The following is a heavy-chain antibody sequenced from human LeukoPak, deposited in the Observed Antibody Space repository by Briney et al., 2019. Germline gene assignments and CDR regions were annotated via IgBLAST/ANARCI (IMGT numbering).Heavy chain of an antibody. Sequence: GGSLRLSCAASGFTLSSHYMSWVRQSPGKGLEWVANIKQDGGDKYYVESVKGRFTISRDNADNSLYLQMNSLRAEDTAVYYCARESIVGSSDDAFDIWGQGTMVTVSS. J-gene: IGHJ3*02. CDR3: ARESIVGSSDDAFDI. CDR1: GFTLSSHY. V-gene: IGHV3-7*01. CDR2: IKQDGGDK. D-gene: IGHD1-26*01.